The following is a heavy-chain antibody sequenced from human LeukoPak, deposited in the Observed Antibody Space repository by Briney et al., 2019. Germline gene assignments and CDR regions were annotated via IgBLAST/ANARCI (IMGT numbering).Heavy chain of an antibody. CDR3: ARGRLEDIVVVVAASGRDY. CDR2: ISGSGGST. CDR1: GFTFSSYA. Sequence: GGSLRLSCAASGFTFSSYAMSWVRQAPGKGLEWVSAISGSGGSTYYADSVKGRFTISRDNSKNTLYLQMNSLRAEDTAVYYCARGRLEDIVVVVAASGRDYWGQGTLSPSPQ. J-gene: IGHJ4*02. V-gene: IGHV3-23*01. D-gene: IGHD2-15*01.